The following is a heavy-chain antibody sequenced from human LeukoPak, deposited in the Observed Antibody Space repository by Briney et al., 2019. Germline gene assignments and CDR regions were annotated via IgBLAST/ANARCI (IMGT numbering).Heavy chain of an antibody. CDR1: GFTFSSYA. D-gene: IGHD3-10*01. Sequence: PGGSLRLSCAASGFTFSSYAMHWVRQAPGKGLEWVSTSSDDNAYYADSVKGRFTIFRDNSKNTLYLQMNSLRAEDTAVYYCARLHRGIRELYWGQGTLVTVSS. CDR2: SSDDNA. V-gene: IGHV3-23*01. CDR3: ARLHRGIRELY. J-gene: IGHJ4*02.